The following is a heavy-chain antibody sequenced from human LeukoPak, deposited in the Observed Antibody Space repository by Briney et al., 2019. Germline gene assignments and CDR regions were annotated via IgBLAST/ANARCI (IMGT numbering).Heavy chain of an antibody. CDR2: ISGSGGST. CDR1: GFTFSSYG. J-gene: IGHJ4*02. V-gene: IGHV3-23*01. Sequence: PGGSLRPSCAASGFTFSSYGMSWVRQAPGKGLEWVSAISGSGGSTYYADSVKGRFTISRDNSKNTLYLQMNSLRAEDTAVYYCAKGITMVRGGGGQGTLVTVSS. CDR3: AKGITMVRGG. D-gene: IGHD3-10*01.